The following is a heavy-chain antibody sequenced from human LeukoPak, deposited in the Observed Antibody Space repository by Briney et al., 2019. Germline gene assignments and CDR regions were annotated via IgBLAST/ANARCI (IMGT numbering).Heavy chain of an antibody. CDR2: IKSKTDGGTT. V-gene: IGHV3-15*07. CDR1: GFTFSNAW. Sequence: GGSLRLSCAASGFTFSNAWMNWVRQAPGKGLEWVGRIKSKTDGGTTDYAAPVKGRFTISRDDSKNTLYLQMNSLKTEDTAVYYCTTDMMSSSGWYSGAFDIWGQGTMVTVSS. J-gene: IGHJ3*02. CDR3: TTDMMSSSGWYSGAFDI. D-gene: IGHD6-19*01.